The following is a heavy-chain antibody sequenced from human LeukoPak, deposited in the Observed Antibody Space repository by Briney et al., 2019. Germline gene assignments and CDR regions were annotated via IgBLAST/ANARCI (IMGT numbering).Heavy chain of an antibody. Sequence: PGGSLRLSCAASGFTFSSYSMNWVRQAPGQGLVLVSRIYTDGSSTSYADSVKGRFTISRDNAKNTLYLQMNSLRAEDTAVYYCAREAYSYGYMALDYWGQGTLVTVSS. V-gene: IGHV3-74*01. J-gene: IGHJ4*02. CDR3: AREAYSYGYMALDY. D-gene: IGHD5-18*01. CDR2: IYTDGSST. CDR1: GFTFSSYS.